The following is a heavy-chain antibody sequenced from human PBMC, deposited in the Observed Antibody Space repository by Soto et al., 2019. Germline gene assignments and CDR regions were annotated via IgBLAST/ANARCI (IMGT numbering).Heavy chain of an antibody. J-gene: IGHJ5*01. D-gene: IGHD2-8*01. Sequence: SETLSLTWAVYGGSFSGYYWTWIRQPPGTGLEWIGEINHSGSTNYNPSLKSRVTISVDTSNNQFSLQLNSVTPDDTAVYYCARLIGNSWLDSWGQGTLVTGSS. CDR2: INHSGST. CDR1: GGSFSGYY. V-gene: IGHV4-34*01. CDR3: ARLIGNSWLDS.